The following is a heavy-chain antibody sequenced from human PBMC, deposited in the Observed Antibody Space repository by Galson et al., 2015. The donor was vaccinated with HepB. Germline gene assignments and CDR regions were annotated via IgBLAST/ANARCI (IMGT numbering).Heavy chain of an antibody. CDR1: GYSFTSYW. V-gene: IGHV5-51*03. D-gene: IGHD1-14*01. CDR3: ARGTSTSSITPLGAFDL. CDR2: IYPGDSDT. J-gene: IGHJ3*01. Sequence: QSGAEVKKPGESLRISCKGSGYSFTSYWIGWVRQMPGKGLEWMGIIYPGDSDTRYSPSFQGHVTISVDKSISTAYLQWSSLKASDSANYFCARGTSTSSITPLGAFDLWGQGTMVTVSS.